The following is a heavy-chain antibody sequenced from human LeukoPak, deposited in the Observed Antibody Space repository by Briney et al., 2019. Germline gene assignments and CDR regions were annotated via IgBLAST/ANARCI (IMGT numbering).Heavy chain of an antibody. CDR3: ARGRSGYYFDY. V-gene: IGHV3-21*01. CDR1: GFTFSSYS. J-gene: IGHJ4*02. Sequence: GGSLRLSCAASGFTFSSYSMNWVRQAPGKGLEWVSSISSSSSYIYYADSVKGRFTISRDNSKNTLYLQMNSLRAEDTAVYYCARGRSGYYFDYWGQGTLVTVSS. CDR2: ISSSSSYI. D-gene: IGHD6-25*01.